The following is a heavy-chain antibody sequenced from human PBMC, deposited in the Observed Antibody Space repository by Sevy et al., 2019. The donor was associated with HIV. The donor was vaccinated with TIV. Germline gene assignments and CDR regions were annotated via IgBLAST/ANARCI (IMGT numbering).Heavy chain of an antibody. V-gene: IGHV4-59*01. Sequence: SETLCLTCTVSGDSISGYYWSWIRHPPGKGLEWIGYFFYSGSTNYNPSLKSRVTISVDTTRNQVSLKVRSVTAADTAVYYCARGIAAPRGMDVWGQGTTVTVSS. CDR2: FFYSGST. CDR1: GDSISGYY. D-gene: IGHD6-13*01. CDR3: ARGIAAPRGMDV. J-gene: IGHJ6*02.